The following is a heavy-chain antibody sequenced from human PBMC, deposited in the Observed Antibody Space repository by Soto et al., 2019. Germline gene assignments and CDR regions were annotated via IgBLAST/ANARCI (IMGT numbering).Heavy chain of an antibody. V-gene: IGHV1-18*01. D-gene: IGHD6-13*01. Sequence: GASVKVSCKASGYTFTSYGISWVRQAPGQGLEWMGWISAYNGNTNYAQKPQGRVTMTTDTSTSTAYMELRSLRSDDTAVYYCARESTGIAAAGTYYWYFDLLGRGTLVTVSS. CDR3: ARESTGIAAAGTYYWYFDL. CDR2: ISAYNGNT. J-gene: IGHJ2*01. CDR1: GYTFTSYG.